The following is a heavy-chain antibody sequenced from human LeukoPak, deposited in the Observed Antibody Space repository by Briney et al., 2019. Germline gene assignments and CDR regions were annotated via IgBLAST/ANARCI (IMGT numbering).Heavy chain of an antibody. CDR2: IYTSGTT. V-gene: IGHV4-4*09. D-gene: IGHD5-24*01. Sequence: PSETLSLTCSVSGDSISSYYWSWIRQPPGKGLEWIGFIYTSGTTTYNPSLESRATMSVAMSNNQFSLKLTSVTAADTAVYYCARRVNYRGFYFDSWGQGALVTVSS. CDR3: ARRVNYRGFYFDS. CDR1: GDSISSYY. J-gene: IGHJ4*02.